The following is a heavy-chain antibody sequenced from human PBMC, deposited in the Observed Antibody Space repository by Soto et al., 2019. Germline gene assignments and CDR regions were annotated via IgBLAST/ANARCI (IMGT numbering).Heavy chain of an antibody. CDR1: GFSFSSYG. J-gene: IGHJ4*02. CDR3: AKDSVFEYSFGQHGFDS. CDR2: ITYDGSDT. D-gene: IGHD4-4*01. Sequence: QEQLVESGGGVVQPGTSLRLSCGASGFSFSSYGMHWVRQAPGKGLEWVAFITYDGSDTYYVDSVKGRFTVSRHNSKNTLYLQMNSRKPEDTSIYYCAKDSVFEYSFGQHGFDSWGQGTLVTVSS. V-gene: IGHV3-30*18.